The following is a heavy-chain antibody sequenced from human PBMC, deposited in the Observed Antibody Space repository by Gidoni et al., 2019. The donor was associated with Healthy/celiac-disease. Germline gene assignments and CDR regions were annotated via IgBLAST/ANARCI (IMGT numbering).Heavy chain of an antibody. CDR1: GFTFSGSA. D-gene: IGHD6-6*01. J-gene: IGHJ4*02. CDR3: TRQRRDSSSFDY. V-gene: IGHV3-73*02. CDR2: IRSKANSYAT. Sequence: EVQLVESGGGLVQPGGSLQLSCAASGFTFSGSAMHWVRQASGKGLEWVGRIRSKANSYATAYAASVKGRFTISRDDSKNTAYLQMNSLKTEDTAVYYCTRQRRDSSSFDYWGQGTLVTVSS.